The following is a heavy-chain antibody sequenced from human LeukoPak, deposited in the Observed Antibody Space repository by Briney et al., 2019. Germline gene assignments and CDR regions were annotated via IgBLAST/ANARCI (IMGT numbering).Heavy chain of an antibody. CDR1: GGSFSGYY. CDR3: ARDRSRLIKSPSGDY. D-gene: IGHD3-10*01. V-gene: IGHV3-11*04. Sequence: LSLTCAVYGGSFSGYYWSWIRQPPGKGLEWVSYISSSSSTIYYADSVKGRFTISRDNAKNSLYLQMNSLRAEDTAVYYCARDRSRLIKSPSGDYWGQGTLVTVSS. CDR2: ISSSSSTI. J-gene: IGHJ4*02.